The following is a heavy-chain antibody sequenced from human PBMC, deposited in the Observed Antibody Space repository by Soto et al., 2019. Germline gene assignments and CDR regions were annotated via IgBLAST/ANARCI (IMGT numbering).Heavy chain of an antibody. CDR1: GGSISSYY. Sequence: SETLSLTCTVSGGSISSYYWSWIRQPPGKGLEWIGYIYYSGSTNYNPSLKSRVTISVDTSKNQFSLKLSSVTAADTAVYYCARAHTYYYYYMDVWGKGTTVTVSS. J-gene: IGHJ6*03. CDR2: IYYSGST. V-gene: IGHV4-59*01. CDR3: ARAHTYYYYYMDV.